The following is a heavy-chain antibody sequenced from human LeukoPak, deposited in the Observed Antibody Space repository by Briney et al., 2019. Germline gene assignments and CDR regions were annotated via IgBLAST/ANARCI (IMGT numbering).Heavy chain of an antibody. J-gene: IGHJ6*02. V-gene: IGHV3-9*01. CDR1: GFTFDDYA. D-gene: IGHD2-2*02. Sequence: PGGSLRLSCVASGFTFDDYATNWVRQVPGKGLEWVSGISWNSGIIDYADSVKGRFTISRDNARNSLYLQMNSLRTEDTALYYCAKVRQLPYRTSNGMDVWGQGTTVTVSS. CDR2: ISWNSGII. CDR3: AKVRQLPYRTSNGMDV.